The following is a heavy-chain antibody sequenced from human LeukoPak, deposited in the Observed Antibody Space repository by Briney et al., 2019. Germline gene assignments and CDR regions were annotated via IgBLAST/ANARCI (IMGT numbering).Heavy chain of an antibody. CDR3: ATDLSVSDNLWFDP. CDR2: FDPEDGET. J-gene: IGHJ5*02. Sequence: ASVKVSCKVSGYTLTELSMHWVRQAPGKGLEWMGGFDPEDGETIYAQKFQGRVTMTEDTSTDTAYMELSSLRSEDTAVYYCATDLSVSDNLWFDPWGQGTLVTVSS. CDR1: GYTLTELS. D-gene: IGHD3-16*02. V-gene: IGHV1-24*01.